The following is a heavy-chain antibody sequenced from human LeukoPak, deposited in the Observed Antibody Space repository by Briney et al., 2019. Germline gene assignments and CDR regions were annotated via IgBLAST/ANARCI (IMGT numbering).Heavy chain of an antibody. Sequence: PGGSLRLSCAASGFTFSSYAMSWVRQAPGKGLEWVSAISGSGGSTYYADSVKGRFTISRDNAKNTLYLQMNSLRAEDTAVYYCARESYDILTGPDYWGQGTLVTVSS. CDR1: GFTFSSYA. D-gene: IGHD3-9*01. CDR2: ISGSGGST. CDR3: ARESYDILTGPDY. V-gene: IGHV3-23*01. J-gene: IGHJ4*02.